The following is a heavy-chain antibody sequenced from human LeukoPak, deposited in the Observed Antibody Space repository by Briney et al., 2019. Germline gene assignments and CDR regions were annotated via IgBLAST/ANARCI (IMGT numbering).Heavy chain of an antibody. CDR1: GFTFSDYS. Sequence: GGSLRLSCAASGFTFSDYSMNWVRQAPGKGLEWISWIGVSSGNTKYADSVKGRFTISGDNAKNSLYLQVNSLRVEDTAVYYCARDHNYAFDNWGQGTLVTVSS. V-gene: IGHV3-48*04. D-gene: IGHD1-1*01. J-gene: IGHJ4*02. CDR3: ARDHNYAFDN. CDR2: IGVSSGNT.